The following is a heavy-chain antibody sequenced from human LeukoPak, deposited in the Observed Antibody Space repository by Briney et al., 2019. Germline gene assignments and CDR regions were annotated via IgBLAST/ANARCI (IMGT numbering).Heavy chain of an antibody. J-gene: IGHJ4*02. CDR3: ARSYTADY. D-gene: IGHD2-2*02. V-gene: IGHV4-38-2*01. CDR2: INHSGST. Sequence: TSETLSLTCAVSGYSISSGYYWGWIRQPPGKGLEWIGEINHSGSTNYNPSLKSRVTISVDTSKNQFSLKLSSVTAADTAVYYCARSYTADYWGQGTLVTVSS. CDR1: GYSISSGYY.